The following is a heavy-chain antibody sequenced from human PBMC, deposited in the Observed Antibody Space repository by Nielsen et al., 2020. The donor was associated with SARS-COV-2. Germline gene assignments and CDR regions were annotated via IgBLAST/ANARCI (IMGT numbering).Heavy chain of an antibody. CDR2: IKEDGSEK. Sequence: GESLKISCGASGFTFSSYWMSWVRQAPGKGLEWVANIKEDGSEKYYVDSVKGRFSISRDNAKNSLYLQMNSLRVEDTAVYYCARDSVAATGQIYFYGFDVWGQGTTVTVSS. D-gene: IGHD2-15*01. J-gene: IGHJ6*02. CDR1: GFTFSSYW. V-gene: IGHV3-7*03. CDR3: ARDSVAATGQIYFYGFDV.